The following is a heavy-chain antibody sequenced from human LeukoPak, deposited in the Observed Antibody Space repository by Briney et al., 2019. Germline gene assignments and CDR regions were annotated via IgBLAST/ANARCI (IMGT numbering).Heavy chain of an antibody. CDR3: ARRRGVRYYDNSGYYYFFDY. D-gene: IGHD3-22*01. CDR1: GFTFSNYW. Sequence: GGSLRLSCAASGFTFSNYWMTWVRQAPGKGLEWVANIKQDGSEKYYVDSVKGRFTISRDNAKNSLYLQMNSLRAEDTAVYYCARRRGVRYYDNSGYYYFFDYWGQGTLVTVSS. CDR2: IKQDGSEK. J-gene: IGHJ4*02. V-gene: IGHV3-7*04.